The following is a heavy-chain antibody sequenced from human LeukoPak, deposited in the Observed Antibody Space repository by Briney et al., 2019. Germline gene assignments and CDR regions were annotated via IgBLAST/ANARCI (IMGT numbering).Heavy chain of an antibody. Sequence: GGSLRLSCEASGFTFSRYWMSWVRQAPGKGLEWVANIKQDGSEKYYVDSVKGRFTISRDNAKNSLYLQMNSLRAEDTAVYYCVHDSSGYRSFDYWGQGTLVTVSS. CDR1: GFTFSRYW. D-gene: IGHD3-22*01. V-gene: IGHV3-7*01. CDR3: VHDSSGYRSFDY. J-gene: IGHJ4*02. CDR2: IKQDGSEK.